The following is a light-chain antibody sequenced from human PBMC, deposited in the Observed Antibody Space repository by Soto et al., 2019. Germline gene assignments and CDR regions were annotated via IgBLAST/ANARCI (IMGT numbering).Light chain of an antibody. Sequence: QSALTQPRSVSGSPGQSVTISCTGTSSDVGTYNFVSWYQQHPGKAPKFMIYDVTKLLSGVPDRFSGSKSGNTASLTISGLLAADEADYYSCSYVGSYTSYVFGTGTKVTVL. V-gene: IGLV2-11*01. CDR2: DVT. CDR1: SSDVGTYNF. J-gene: IGLJ1*01. CDR3: CSYVGSYTSYV.